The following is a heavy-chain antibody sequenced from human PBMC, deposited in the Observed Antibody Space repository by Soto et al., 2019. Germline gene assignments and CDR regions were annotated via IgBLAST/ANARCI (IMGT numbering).Heavy chain of an antibody. D-gene: IGHD3-16*01. J-gene: IGHJ4*02. CDR3: ARDYDYFDQ. CDR1: GYTFTSYA. CDR2: ISAYTGNT. Sequence: ASVKVSCEASGYTFTSYAMHWVRQAPGEGLEWMGWISAYTGNTNYAQKVQGRVTMSTDTSTSTAYLELRSLRSDDTAVYYCARDYDYFDQWGQGSLVTVSS. V-gene: IGHV1-18*01.